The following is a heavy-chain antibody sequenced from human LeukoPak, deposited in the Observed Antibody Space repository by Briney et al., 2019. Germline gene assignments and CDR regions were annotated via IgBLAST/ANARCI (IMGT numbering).Heavy chain of an antibody. V-gene: IGHV1-18*04. CDR2: ISAYNGNT. J-gene: IGHJ3*02. CDR3: ARIVLRYFDWSVDAFDI. D-gene: IGHD3-9*01. CDR1: GYTFTSHG. Sequence: EASVKVSCKASGYTFTSHGISWVRQAPGQGLEWMGWISAYNGNTNYAQKLQGRVTMTTDTSTSTAYMELRSLRSDDTAVYYCARIVLRYFDWSVDAFDIWGQGTMVTVSS.